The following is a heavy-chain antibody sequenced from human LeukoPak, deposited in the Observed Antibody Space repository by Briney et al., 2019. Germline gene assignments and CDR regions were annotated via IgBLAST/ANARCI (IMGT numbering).Heavy chain of an antibody. CDR3: AREPDYGDYGWDYYYMDV. D-gene: IGHD4-17*01. J-gene: IGHJ6*03. Sequence: PGGSLRLSCAASGFTFSSYWMSWVRQAPGKGLEWVANIKQDGSEKYYVDSVKGRFTISRDNAKNSLYLQMNSLRAEDTAVYYCAREPDYGDYGWDYYYMDVWGKGTTVTVSS. V-gene: IGHV3-7*01. CDR1: GFTFSSYW. CDR2: IKQDGSEK.